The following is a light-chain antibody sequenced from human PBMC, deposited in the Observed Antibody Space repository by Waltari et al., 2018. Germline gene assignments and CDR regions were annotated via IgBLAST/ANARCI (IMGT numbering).Light chain of an antibody. J-gene: IGKJ5*01. Sequence: DIQMTHSPPPLSASVAYTDTNTCRAGPSISSYLNCYQQKSGKAPKLLIYAASSLQSGVPSRFSGSGSGTDFSLTISSLQPEDFATYYCQQTYKTPITFGQGTRLDIK. V-gene: IGKV1-39*01. CDR3: QQTYKTPIT. CDR1: PSISSY. CDR2: AAS.